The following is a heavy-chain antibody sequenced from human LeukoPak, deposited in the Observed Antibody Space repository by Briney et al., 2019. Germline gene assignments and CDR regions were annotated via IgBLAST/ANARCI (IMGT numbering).Heavy chain of an antibody. D-gene: IGHD3-3*01. J-gene: IGHJ4*02. CDR1: GGSISSYY. CDR3: ARGGLYYDFWSGHL. Sequence: KSSETLSLTCTVSGGSISSYYWSWIRQPAGKGLEWIGRIYTSGNTNYNPSLKSRVSMSVETSKNQFSLKLSSVTAADTAVYYCARGGLYYDFWSGHLWGQGTLVTVSS. V-gene: IGHV4-4*07. CDR2: IYTSGNT.